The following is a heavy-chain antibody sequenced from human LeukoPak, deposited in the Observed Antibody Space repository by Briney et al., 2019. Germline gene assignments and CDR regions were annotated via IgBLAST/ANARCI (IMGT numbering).Heavy chain of an antibody. CDR3: ARDGIPSGQP. CDR1: GYTFTGYY. J-gene: IGHJ3*01. V-gene: IGHV1-2*02. CDR2: INPNSGGT. D-gene: IGHD2-21*01. Sequence: ASVNVSCKSSGYTFTGYYMHWVRQAPGQGLEWMGWINPNSGGTNYAQKFQGRVTMTSDTSISTAYMELSRLRSDDTAVYYCARDGIPSGQPWGQGTMVTVSS.